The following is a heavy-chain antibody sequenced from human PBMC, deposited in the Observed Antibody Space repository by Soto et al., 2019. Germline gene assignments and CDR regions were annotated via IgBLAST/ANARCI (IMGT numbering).Heavy chain of an antibody. Sequence: QVQLVQSGAEVKKPGSSVKVSCKASGGTFSSYAISWVRQAPGQGLEWMGGIIPIFGTANYAQKFQGRVTSTADESTSTAYMELSSVRSEDTAVYYCASGELDTAFVPDGMDVWGQGTTVTVSS. J-gene: IGHJ6*02. CDR3: ASGELDTAFVPDGMDV. CDR1: GGTFSSYA. D-gene: IGHD5-18*01. CDR2: IIPIFGTA. V-gene: IGHV1-69*12.